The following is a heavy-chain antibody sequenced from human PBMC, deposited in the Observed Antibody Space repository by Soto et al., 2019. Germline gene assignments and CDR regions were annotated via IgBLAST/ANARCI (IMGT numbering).Heavy chain of an antibody. CDR3: AREGGGSYYSGYYAMDV. CDR2: IYHSGST. CDR1: GYSISSGYY. D-gene: IGHD1-26*01. J-gene: IGHJ6*02. V-gene: IGHV4-38-2*02. Sequence: KPSETLSLTCAVSGYSISSGYYWGWIRQPPGKGLEWIGSIYHSGSTFYNPSLKSRVTISVDTSKNQFSLRLSSVTAADTAVYYCAREGGGSYYSGYYAMDVWGQGTTVTVS.